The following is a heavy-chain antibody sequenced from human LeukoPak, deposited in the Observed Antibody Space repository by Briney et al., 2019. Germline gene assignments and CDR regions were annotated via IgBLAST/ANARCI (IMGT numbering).Heavy chain of an antibody. D-gene: IGHD3-9*01. CDR2: IIPILGIA. Sequence: SVKVSCKASGGTFSSYTISWVRQAPGQGLEWMGRIIPILGIANYAQKFQGGVMITADKSTSTAYMELSSLRSEDTAVYYCARGSPQQYYDILTGYYIEAFDIWGQGTMVTVSS. V-gene: IGHV1-69*02. CDR1: GGTFSSYT. CDR3: ARGSPQQYYDILTGYYIEAFDI. J-gene: IGHJ3*02.